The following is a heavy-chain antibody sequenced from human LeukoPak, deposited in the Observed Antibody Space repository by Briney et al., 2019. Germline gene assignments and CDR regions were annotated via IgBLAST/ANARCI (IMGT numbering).Heavy chain of an antibody. CDR3: VRNRGWYALDM. Sequence: GGSLRLSCAASRFTFSDYWMTWVRQAPGQGLEWVANINKEENQKQYVDSVKVRFTISRDNAKNSMYLQLNSLRAEDTGVYYCVRNRGWYALDMWGQGTMVTVSS. D-gene: IGHD6-19*01. V-gene: IGHV3-7*01. CDR1: RFTFSDYW. CDR2: INKEENQK. J-gene: IGHJ3*02.